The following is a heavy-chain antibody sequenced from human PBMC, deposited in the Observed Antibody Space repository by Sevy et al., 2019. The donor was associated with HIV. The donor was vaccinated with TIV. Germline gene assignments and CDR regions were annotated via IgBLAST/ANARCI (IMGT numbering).Heavy chain of an antibody. Sequence: GESLKISCKGSGYSFTSYWIGWVRQMPGKGLEWMGIIYPGDSDTRDSPSFQGQVTISADKSISTAYLQWSSLKASDTAMYYCARRSVVDSSSSRHFDYWGPGTLVTVSS. CDR1: GYSFTSYW. CDR3: ARRSVVDSSSSRHFDY. CDR2: IYPGDSDT. V-gene: IGHV5-51*01. J-gene: IGHJ4*02. D-gene: IGHD6-6*01.